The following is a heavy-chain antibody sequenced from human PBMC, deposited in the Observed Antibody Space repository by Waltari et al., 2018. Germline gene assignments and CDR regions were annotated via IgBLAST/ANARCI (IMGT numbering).Heavy chain of an antibody. CDR1: EFTFSSYA. D-gene: IGHD2-2*01. Sequence: QVQLVESGGGVVLPGRSLRLPCEASEFTFSSYAIHWVRQAPGKGPEWVAVISYNSRNIYYVDSVKGRFTISRDNSKKTLYLQMNSLRAEDTAVYYCARDYCDRTNCHGMDVWGQGTTVTVSS. V-gene: IGHV3-30*04. J-gene: IGHJ6*02. CDR3: ARDYCDRTNCHGMDV. CDR2: ISYNSRNI.